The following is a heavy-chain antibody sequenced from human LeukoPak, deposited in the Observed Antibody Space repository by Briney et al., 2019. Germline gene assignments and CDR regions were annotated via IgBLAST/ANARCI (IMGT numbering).Heavy chain of an antibody. J-gene: IGHJ5*02. CDR2: IKQDGSEK. V-gene: IGHV3-7*03. Sequence: GGSLRLSCAASGSTFSSYWMSWVRQAPGKGLEWVANIKQDGSEKYYVDSVKGRFTISRDNAKNSLYLQMNSLRAEDTAVYYCASNSYYDYVWGSTLDPWGQGTLVTVSS. CDR3: ASNSYYDYVWGSTLDP. D-gene: IGHD3-16*01. CDR1: GSTFSSYW.